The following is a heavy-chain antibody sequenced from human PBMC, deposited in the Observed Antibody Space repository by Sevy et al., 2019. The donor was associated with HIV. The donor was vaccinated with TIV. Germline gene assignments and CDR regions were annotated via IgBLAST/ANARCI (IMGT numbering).Heavy chain of an antibody. J-gene: IGHJ4*02. V-gene: IGHV1-69*13. CDR2: IIPIFSTT. CDR3: AREPGIALAGLLYYFDY. Sequence: ASVKVSCKASGGTFSTDALSWVRQAPGQRLEWMGRIIPIFSTTKYAQKFQGRVTIIADASTSTAYMELSSLISEDTAVYYCAREPGIALAGLLYYFDYWGQGTLVTVSS. D-gene: IGHD6-19*01. CDR1: GGTFSTDA.